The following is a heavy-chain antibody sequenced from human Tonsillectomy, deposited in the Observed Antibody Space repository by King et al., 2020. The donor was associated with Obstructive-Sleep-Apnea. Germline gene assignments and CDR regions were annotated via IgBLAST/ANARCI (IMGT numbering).Heavy chain of an antibody. CDR3: SRLRYSYDSSCYYSYYFDY. CDR1: DFSLSNARVG. D-gene: IGHD3-22*01. CDR2: IFSNDEE. V-gene: IGHV2-26*01. Sequence: TLKESGPVLVKPTETLTLTCTVSDFSLSNARVGVSWIRQPPGKALEWLAHIFSNDEESYNTSLKGRLTISKDTSKSQVVLTMTNLDPVDTATYFCSRLRYSYDSSCYYSYYFDYWGQGTLVTVSS. J-gene: IGHJ4*02.